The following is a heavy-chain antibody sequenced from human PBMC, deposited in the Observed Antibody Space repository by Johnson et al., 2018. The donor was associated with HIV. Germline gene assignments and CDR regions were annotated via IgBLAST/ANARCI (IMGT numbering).Heavy chain of an antibody. CDR3: VRDTGYCSGGRCDDAFDV. CDR2: ISSSGSTI. Sequence: VQLVESGGGLVQPGGSLRLSCAASGLTFSDYDMSWIRQAPGKGLEWVSYISSSGSTIYYADSVDGRFTISRDNAKNSMYLQMNSLRVEDTALYYCVRDTGYCSGGRCDDAFDVWGQGTVVTVSS. V-gene: IGHV3-11*01. D-gene: IGHD2-15*01. J-gene: IGHJ3*01. CDR1: GLTFSDYD.